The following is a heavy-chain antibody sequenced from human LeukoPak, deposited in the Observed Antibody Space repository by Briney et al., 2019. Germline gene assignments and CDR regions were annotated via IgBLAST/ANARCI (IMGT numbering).Heavy chain of an antibody. D-gene: IGHD3/OR15-3a*01. CDR1: GYTFTNSG. V-gene: IGHV1-18*01. CDR3: AADDLILGY. CDR2: VSAYDGNT. J-gene: IGHJ4*02. Sequence: ASVKVSCKASGYTFTNSGISWVRQAPGQGLEWMGWVSAYDGNTNYAQKFQERVTITRDMSTNTAYMELSSLRSEDTAVYFCAADDLILGYWGQGTLVTVSS.